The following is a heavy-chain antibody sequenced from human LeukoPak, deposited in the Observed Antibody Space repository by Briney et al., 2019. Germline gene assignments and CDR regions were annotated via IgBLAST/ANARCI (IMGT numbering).Heavy chain of an antibody. D-gene: IGHD3-22*01. J-gene: IGHJ6*02. V-gene: IGHV3-33*01. CDR3: ARALRYHYDSSGYSYYYYGMDV. CDR2: IWYDGSNK. CDR1: GFTFSSYG. Sequence: GGSLRLSCAASGFTFSSYGMHWVRQAPGKGLEWVAVIWYDGSNKYYADSVKGRFTISRDNSKNTLYLQMNSLRAEDTAVYYCARALRYHYDSSGYSYYYYGMDVWGQGTTVTVSS.